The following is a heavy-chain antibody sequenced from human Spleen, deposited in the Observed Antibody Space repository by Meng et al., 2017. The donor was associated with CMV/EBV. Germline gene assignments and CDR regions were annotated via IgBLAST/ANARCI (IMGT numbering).Heavy chain of an antibody. V-gene: IGHV4-4*07. CDR2: IYTSGST. CDR3: ARDNYYDSSGPNWFDP. Sequence: QVQLQESGPGLVKPSGXXXXXGXASGGSISSYYWSWIRQPAGKGLEWMGRIYTSGSTNYNPSLKSRVTMSVDTSKNQFSLKLSSVTAADTAVYYCARDNYYDSSGPNWFDPWGQGTLVTVSS. CDR1: GGSISSYY. J-gene: IGHJ5*02. D-gene: IGHD3-22*01.